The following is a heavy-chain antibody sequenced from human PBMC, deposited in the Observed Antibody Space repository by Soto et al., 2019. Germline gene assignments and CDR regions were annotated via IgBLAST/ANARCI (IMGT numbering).Heavy chain of an antibody. J-gene: IGHJ6*03. CDR2: TYYRSKWYN. CDR3: AKEGSITMVRGVTPYYYYYYMDV. Sequence: PSQTLSLTCAISGDSVSSNSAAWNWIRQSPSRGLEWLGRTYYRSKWYNDYAVSVKSRITINPDTSKNQFSLQLNSVTPEDTAVYYCAKEGSITMVRGVTPYYYYYYMDVWGKGTTVTVS. D-gene: IGHD3-10*01. CDR1: GDSVSSNSAA. V-gene: IGHV6-1*01.